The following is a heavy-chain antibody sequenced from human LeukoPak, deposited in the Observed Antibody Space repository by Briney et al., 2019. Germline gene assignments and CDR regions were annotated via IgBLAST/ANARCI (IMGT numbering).Heavy chain of an antibody. J-gene: IGHJ3*02. CDR2: IYTSGST. V-gene: IGHV4-4*07. CDR1: GGSISSYY. Sequence: SETLSLTCTVSGGSISSYYWSWIRQPAGKGLEWIGRIYTSGSTNYNPSLKSRVTISVDTSKNQFSLKLSSVTAADTAVYYCARGSYYDFWSGWGAFDIWGQGTMVTVSS. D-gene: IGHD3-3*01. CDR3: ARGSYYDFWSGWGAFDI.